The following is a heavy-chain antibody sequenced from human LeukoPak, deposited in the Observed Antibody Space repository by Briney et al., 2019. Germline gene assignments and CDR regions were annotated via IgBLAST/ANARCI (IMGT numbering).Heavy chain of an antibody. D-gene: IGHD4/OR15-4a*01. J-gene: IGHJ5*02. CDR2: IYHSGST. V-gene: IGHV4-4*02. CDR1: GGSISSSNW. Sequence: SETLSLTCAVSGGSISSSNWWSWVRQPPGKGLEWIGEIYHSGSTNYNPSLKSRVTISVDKSKNQFSLKLSSVTAADTAVYYCARADGAAKNWFDPWGQGTLVTVSS. CDR3: ARADGAAKNWFDP.